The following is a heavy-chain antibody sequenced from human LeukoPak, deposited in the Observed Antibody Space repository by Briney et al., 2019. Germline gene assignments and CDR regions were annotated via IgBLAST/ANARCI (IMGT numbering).Heavy chain of an antibody. J-gene: IGHJ4*02. Sequence: GGSLRLSCGASGFTFTSYGMHWVRQAPGKGLEWVAVISYDGTEKYYADSVKGRFTISRDNFKSTLYLQMNSLRAEDTAVYYCAKNRGSGSPLYFDYWGQGTLVTVSS. V-gene: IGHV3-30*18. CDR1: GFTFTSYG. CDR2: ISYDGTEK. CDR3: AKNRGSGSPLYFDY. D-gene: IGHD3-10*01.